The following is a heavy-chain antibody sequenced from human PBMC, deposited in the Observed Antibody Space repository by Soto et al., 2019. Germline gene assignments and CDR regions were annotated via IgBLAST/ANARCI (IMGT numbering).Heavy chain of an antibody. CDR2: ISAYNGNT. V-gene: IGHV1-18*01. CDR1: GYTFTSYG. J-gene: IGHJ4*02. Sequence: ASVKVSCKASGYTFTSYGISWVRQAPGQGLEWMGWISAYNGNTNYAQKLQGRVTMTTDTSTSTAYMELRSLRSDDTAVYYCARYYDILTGRKEYFDYWGQGTLVTVSS. CDR3: ARYYDILTGRKEYFDY. D-gene: IGHD3-9*01.